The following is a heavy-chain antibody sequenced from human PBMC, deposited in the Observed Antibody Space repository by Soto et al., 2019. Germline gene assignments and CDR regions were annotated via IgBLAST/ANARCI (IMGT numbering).Heavy chain of an antibody. CDR1: GFTFDDYT. CDR2: ISWDGGST. J-gene: IGHJ6*02. Sequence: GGSLRLSCAASGFTFDDYTMHWVRQAPGKGLEWVSLISWDGGSTYYADSVKGRFTISRDNSKNSLYLQMNSLRTEDTALYYCAKDNLSRAVAGTNYYYGMDVWGQGTTVTVSS. V-gene: IGHV3-43*01. D-gene: IGHD6-19*01. CDR3: AKDNLSRAVAGTNYYYGMDV.